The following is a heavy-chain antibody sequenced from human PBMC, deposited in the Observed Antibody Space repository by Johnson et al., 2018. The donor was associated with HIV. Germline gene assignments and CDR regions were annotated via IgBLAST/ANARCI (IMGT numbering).Heavy chain of an antibody. CDR2: ISGSGGST. Sequence: VQLVESGGGLVQPGGSLRLSCAASGFPFSSYAMSWVRQAPGKGLEWVSAISGSGGSTYYADSVKGRFTISRDNSKNTLYLQMNSLRAEDTAVYYCARWSRDGYNYVNDAFDIWGQGTMVTVSS. CDR1: GFPFSSYA. V-gene: IGHV3-23*04. J-gene: IGHJ3*02. D-gene: IGHD5-24*01. CDR3: ARWSRDGYNYVNDAFDI.